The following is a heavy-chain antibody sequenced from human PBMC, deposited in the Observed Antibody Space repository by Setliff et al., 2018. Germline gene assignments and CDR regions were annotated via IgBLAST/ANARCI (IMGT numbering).Heavy chain of an antibody. J-gene: IGHJ4*02. D-gene: IGHD2-21*01. CDR2: IYHSGGT. V-gene: IGHV4-4*02. Sequence: TLSLTCAVSGGSITSTNWWTWVRQPPGKGLEWIGEIYHSGGTNYNPSLKSRVTMSVDKSNNQFSLKLTSVTAADTAVYYCASDGGEGASSAFYWGQGTLVTVSS. CDR3: ASDGGEGASSAFY. CDR1: GGSITSTNW.